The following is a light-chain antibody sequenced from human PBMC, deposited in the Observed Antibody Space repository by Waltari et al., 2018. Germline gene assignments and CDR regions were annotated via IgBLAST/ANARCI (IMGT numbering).Light chain of an antibody. V-gene: IGLV1-51*02. CDR2: ENN. Sequence: QSVLTQPPSVSAAPGQKVTISCSGSSSNIGNNYVSWYQQLPGTAPNLLIYENNKRPPGIPDPFAGSKSGTSATLGITGLQTGDEADYYCGTWDSSLCAVVFGGGTKLTVL. J-gene: IGLJ2*01. CDR1: SSNIGNNY. CDR3: GTWDSSLCAVV.